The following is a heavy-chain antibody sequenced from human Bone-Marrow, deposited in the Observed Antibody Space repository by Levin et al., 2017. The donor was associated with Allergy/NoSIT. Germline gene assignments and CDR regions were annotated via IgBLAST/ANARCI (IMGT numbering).Heavy chain of an antibody. CDR3: ARDGYCSSTSCPKSRLDYYGMDV. CDR1: GGSISSGDYY. CDR2: IYYSGST. V-gene: IGHV4-30-4*01. Sequence: SQTLSLPCTVSGGSISSGDYYWSWIRQPPGKGLEWIGYIYYSGSTYYNPSLKSRVTISVDTSKNQFSLKLSSVTAADTAVYYCARDGYCSSTSCPKSRLDYYGMDVWGQGTTVTVSS. J-gene: IGHJ6*02. D-gene: IGHD2-2*01.